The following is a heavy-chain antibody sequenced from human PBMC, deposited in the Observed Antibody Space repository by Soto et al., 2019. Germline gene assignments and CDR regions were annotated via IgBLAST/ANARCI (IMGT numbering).Heavy chain of an antibody. CDR3: ALYCSGGGCSHTLTDR. J-gene: IGHJ4*02. CDR2: ISSSSSYI. Sequence: PGGSLRPSCAASGFTFSSYSMNWVRRAPGKGLEWVSSISSSSSYIYYADSVKGRFTISRDNAKNSLYLQMNSLRAEDTAVYYCALYCSGGGCSHTLTDRWGQGTLVTVSS. D-gene: IGHD2-15*01. V-gene: IGHV3-21*01. CDR1: GFTFSSYS.